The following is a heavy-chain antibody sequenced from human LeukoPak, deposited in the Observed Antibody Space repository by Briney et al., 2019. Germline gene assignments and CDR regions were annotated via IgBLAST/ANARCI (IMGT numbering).Heavy chain of an antibody. CDR1: GYTFTTYG. V-gene: IGHV1-69*13. Sequence: SVKVSCKASGYTFTTYGISWVRQAPGQGLEWMGGIIPIFGTANYAQKFQGRVTITADESTSTAYMELSSLRSEDTAVYYCARGADNLYGMDVWGQGTTVTVSS. CDR2: IIPIFGTA. D-gene: IGHD1-14*01. CDR3: ARGADNLYGMDV. J-gene: IGHJ6*02.